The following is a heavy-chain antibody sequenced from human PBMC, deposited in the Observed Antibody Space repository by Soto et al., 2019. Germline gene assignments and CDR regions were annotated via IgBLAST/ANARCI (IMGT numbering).Heavy chain of an antibody. CDR2: IYCDDDN. V-gene: IGHV2-5*02. Sequence: QITLKESGPTLVKPTQTRTLTCTFSGFSLSTSAVGVGWIRQPPRKALEWLALIYCDDDNRYSPSLKNRLTITKATSNNQVVLTMNNMDPVDTATDYCAVLVWFGETNWFDPWGQGTLVTVSS. D-gene: IGHD3-10*01. CDR3: AVLVWFGETNWFDP. CDR1: GFSLSTSAVG. J-gene: IGHJ5*02.